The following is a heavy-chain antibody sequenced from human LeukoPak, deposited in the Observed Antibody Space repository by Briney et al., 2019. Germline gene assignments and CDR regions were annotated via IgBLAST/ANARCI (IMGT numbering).Heavy chain of an antibody. J-gene: IGHJ5*02. D-gene: IGHD2-2*01. CDR1: GGSFRGFY. V-gene: IGHV4-39*01. Sequence: PSETLSLTCAVHGGSFRGFYWGWIRQPPGKGLEWIGSIYYSGSTYYNPSLKSRVTISVDTSKNQFSLKLSSVTAADTAVYYCASRYRPKYCSSTSCARGFDPWGQGTLVTVSS. CDR3: ASRYRPKYCSSTSCARGFDP. CDR2: IYYSGST.